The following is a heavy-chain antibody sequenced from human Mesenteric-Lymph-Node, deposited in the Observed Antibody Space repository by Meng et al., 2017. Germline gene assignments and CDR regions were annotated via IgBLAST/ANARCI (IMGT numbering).Heavy chain of an antibody. CDR1: GFTFSSYW. Sequence: GESLKISCAASGFTFSSYWMHWVRQAPGKGLVWVSRINSDGDSTSYAGSVKGRFTISRDNAKNSLYLQMNSLRAEDTAVYYCARSFLDSSGYYYVSGAFDIWGQGTMVTVSS. D-gene: IGHD3-22*01. V-gene: IGHV3-74*01. CDR2: INSDGDST. CDR3: ARSFLDSSGYYYVSGAFDI. J-gene: IGHJ3*02.